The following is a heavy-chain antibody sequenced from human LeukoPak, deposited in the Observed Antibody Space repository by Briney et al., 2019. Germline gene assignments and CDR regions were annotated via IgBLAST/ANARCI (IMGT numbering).Heavy chain of an antibody. Sequence: GGSLRLSCAASGFTFSNYWMHWVRQAPGKGLEWVALTSHDGSYKYYADSVKGRFTISRDNSKNTLYLQMNSLRAEDTAVYYCARSGLNRFDYWGQGTLVTVSS. J-gene: IGHJ4*02. V-gene: IGHV3-30*14. CDR1: GFTFSNYW. CDR2: TSHDGSYK. CDR3: ARSGLNRFDY. D-gene: IGHD2-15*01.